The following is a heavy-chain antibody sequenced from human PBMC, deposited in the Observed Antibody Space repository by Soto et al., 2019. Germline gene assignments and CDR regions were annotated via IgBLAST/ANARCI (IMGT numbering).Heavy chain of an antibody. Sequence: TGGSLRLSCTTSGFTFDAYAMIWVRQAPGKGLEWLGLITNTAYGGTTEYAASLKGRFAISRDDSKSVAYLQINSLKTEDTAIYYCVVRASSSIYWGQGTLVTVSS. J-gene: IGHJ4*02. V-gene: IGHV3-49*04. CDR2: ITNTAYGGTT. CDR1: GFTFDAYA. D-gene: IGHD2-2*01. CDR3: VVRASSSIY.